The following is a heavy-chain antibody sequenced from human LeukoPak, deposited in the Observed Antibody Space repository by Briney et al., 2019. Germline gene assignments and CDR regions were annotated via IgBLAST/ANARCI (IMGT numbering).Heavy chain of an antibody. CDR1: GGSIGSYY. CDR3: ARDYYDSSGYYGRGGYYYMDV. CDR2: IYTSGST. Sequence: SETLPLTCTVSGGSIGSYYWSWIRQPAGKGLDWIGRIYTSGSTNYNPSLKSRVTISVDKSQNQFSLKLSSVTAADTAVYYCARDYYDSSGYYGRGGYYYMDVWGKGTTVTVSS. V-gene: IGHV4-4*07. J-gene: IGHJ6*03. D-gene: IGHD3-22*01.